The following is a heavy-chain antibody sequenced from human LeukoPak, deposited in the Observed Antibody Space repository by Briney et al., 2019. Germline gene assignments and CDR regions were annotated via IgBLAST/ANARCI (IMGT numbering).Heavy chain of an antibody. D-gene: IGHD1-26*01. Sequence: GGSLRLSCAASGFTFEDYAIHWVRQAPGKGLEWVSAISGSGGSTYYADSVKGRFTISRDNSKNTLYLQMNSLRAEDTAVYYCAKVRSSGSYFSHFDYWGQGTLVTVSS. J-gene: IGHJ4*02. V-gene: IGHV3-23*01. CDR1: GFTFEDYA. CDR3: AKVRSSGSYFSHFDY. CDR2: ISGSGGST.